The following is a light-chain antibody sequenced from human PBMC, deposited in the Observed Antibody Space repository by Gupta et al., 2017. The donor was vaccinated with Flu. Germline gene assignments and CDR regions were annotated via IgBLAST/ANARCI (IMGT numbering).Light chain of an antibody. V-gene: IGKV4-1*01. Sequence: SLGERATINCKSSQSVFYSSNNRNYLAWYQQKPGQPPKLLIYWASSREYGVPDRFSGSGSGTDFTLTISSLQAEDVAVYYCQQYYTSPLTFGGGTKVEIK. CDR1: QSVFYSSNNRNY. CDR2: WAS. J-gene: IGKJ4*01. CDR3: QQYYTSPLT.